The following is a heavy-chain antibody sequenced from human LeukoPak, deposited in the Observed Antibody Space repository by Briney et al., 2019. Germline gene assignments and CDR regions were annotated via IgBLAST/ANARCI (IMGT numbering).Heavy chain of an antibody. CDR1: GFTFSTYA. D-gene: IGHD3-22*01. CDR2: ITSSGEST. Sequence: PGGSLRLSCAASGFTFSTYAMSWVRQAPGKGLEWVSSITSSGESTYYAGSVKGQFTISRDNSKNTVYLQMNSLRAEGTAVYYCAKDRPNYYGSNGHYYRRDGDYWGQGTLVTVSS. J-gene: IGHJ4*02. V-gene: IGHV3-23*01. CDR3: AKDRPNYYGSNGHYYRRDGDY.